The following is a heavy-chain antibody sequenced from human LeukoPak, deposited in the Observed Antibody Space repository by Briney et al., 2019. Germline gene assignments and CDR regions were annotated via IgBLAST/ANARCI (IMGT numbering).Heavy chain of an antibody. D-gene: IGHD2-15*01. CDR2: IYYSGNT. Sequence: SETLSLTCTVSGGSINSYYWSWIRQPPEKGLEWIGYIYYSGNTNYNPSLKSRVTISVDTSRNQFSLKLSSVTAADTAVYYCARDTYCSGGSCYPERPDYWGQGTLVTVSS. CDR1: GGSINSYY. CDR3: ARDTYCSGGSCYPERPDY. V-gene: IGHV4-59*12. J-gene: IGHJ4*02.